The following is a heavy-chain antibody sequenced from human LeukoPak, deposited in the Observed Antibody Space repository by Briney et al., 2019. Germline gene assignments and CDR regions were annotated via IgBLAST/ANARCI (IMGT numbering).Heavy chain of an antibody. CDR2: ISGSGGST. CDR3: AKSMVRGVITPDY. CDR1: GFTFSSYA. D-gene: IGHD3-10*01. J-gene: IGHJ4*02. Sequence: AGGSLRLSCAASGFTFSSYAMSWVRQAPGKGLEWVSAISGSGGSTYYADSVKGRFTISRDNSKNTLYLQMNSLRAEDTAVYYCAKSMVRGVITPDYWGQGTLVTVSS. V-gene: IGHV3-23*01.